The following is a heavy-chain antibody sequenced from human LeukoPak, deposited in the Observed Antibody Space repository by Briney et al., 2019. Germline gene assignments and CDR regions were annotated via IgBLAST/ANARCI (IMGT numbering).Heavy chain of an antibody. CDR1: GYTFTSYG. J-gene: IGHJ4*02. V-gene: IGHV1-18*01. D-gene: IGHD1-1*01. CDR3: ARDYGMANESQRLGSFDY. CDR2: ISAYNGNT. Sequence: ASEKVSCKASGYTFTSYGISWVRQAPGQGLEWMGWISAYNGNTNYAQKLQGRVTMTTDTSTSTAYMELRSLRSDDTAVYYCARDYGMANESQRLGSFDYWGQGTLVTVSS.